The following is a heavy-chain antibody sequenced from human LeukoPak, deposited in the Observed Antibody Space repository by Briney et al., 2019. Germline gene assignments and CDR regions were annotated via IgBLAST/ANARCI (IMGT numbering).Heavy chain of an antibody. CDR3: ARGATTADVFDI. J-gene: IGHJ3*02. V-gene: IGHV1-8*03. D-gene: IGHD5-24*01. CDR1: GYTFTSCD. CDR2: MNPNSGNT. Sequence: GASVKVSCTASGYTFTSCDINWVRQATGQGLEWMGWMNPNSGNTGYAQKFQGRVTITRNTSISTAYMELSSLRSEDTAVYYCARGATTADVFDIWGQGTMVTVSS.